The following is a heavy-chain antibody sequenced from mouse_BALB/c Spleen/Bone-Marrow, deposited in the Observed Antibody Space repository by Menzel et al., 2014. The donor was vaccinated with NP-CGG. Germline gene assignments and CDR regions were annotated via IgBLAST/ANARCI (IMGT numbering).Heavy chain of an antibody. CDR1: GYTFTRYV. V-gene: IGHV1-14*01. CDR2: INPYNDGI. D-gene: IGHD1-2*01. Sequence: EVKLMESGPELVKPGASVKMSCKASGYTFTRYVIHWVRQKPGQGLEWIGYINPYNDGIKYNEKFKGKATLTSDKSSSTAYMELSSLTSEDSAVYYCASGTPATSYYALAYWGQGTSVTVSS. CDR3: ASGTPATSYYALAY. J-gene: IGHJ4*01.